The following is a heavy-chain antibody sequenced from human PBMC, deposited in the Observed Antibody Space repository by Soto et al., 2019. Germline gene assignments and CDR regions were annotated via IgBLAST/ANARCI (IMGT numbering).Heavy chain of an antibody. J-gene: IGHJ4*02. CDR1: GYTFTTFG. CDR2: TSTDSGNL. Sequence: QVQLVQSGTEVKRPGASVKVSCKASGYTFTTFGITWVRQAPGQGLEFMGWTSTDSGNLNCAQKLQARITMTTDTATSTVYMELRTLRSDDTAVYYCAGSRDYSNDFWGQGSVVTVSS. V-gene: IGHV1-18*01. CDR3: AGSRDYSNDF. D-gene: IGHD2-15*01.